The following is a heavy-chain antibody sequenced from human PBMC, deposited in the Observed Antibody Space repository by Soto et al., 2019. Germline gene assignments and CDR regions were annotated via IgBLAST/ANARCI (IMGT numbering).Heavy chain of an antibody. V-gene: IGHV4-30-2*01. D-gene: IGHD6-13*01. CDR1: GASMTTGGFS. J-gene: IGHJ4*02. Sequence: TLALTCAVSGASMTTGGFSCTWVRQPPGGGLEWIGHVYHRASTQYNPSLKGRVSISVDTSRSLFSLRLTSLTAADTAVYFCTRGSAAPLSLIYFDTWGQGTPVSVSS. CDR2: VYHRAST. CDR3: TRGSAAPLSLIYFDT.